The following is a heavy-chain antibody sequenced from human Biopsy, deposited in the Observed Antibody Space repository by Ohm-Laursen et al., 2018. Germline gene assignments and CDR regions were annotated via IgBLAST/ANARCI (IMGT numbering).Heavy chain of an antibody. CDR3: ARNVRLEMTDHSGVTTYSRYFAMDA. Sequence: GSLRLSCAASGSTFTDYDISWVRHVPGQGLEWLALISASSTTIYYADSVRGRFFISRDDAKNSVSLEMSSLRADATALYFCARNVRLEMTDHSGVTTYSRYFAMDAWGRGTTVTVSS. CDR1: GSTFTDYD. CDR2: ISASSTTI. D-gene: IGHD1-1*01. J-gene: IGHJ6*02. V-gene: IGHV3-11*01.